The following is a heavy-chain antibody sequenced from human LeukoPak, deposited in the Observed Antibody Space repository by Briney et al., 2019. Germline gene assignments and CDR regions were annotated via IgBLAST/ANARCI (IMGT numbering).Heavy chain of an antibody. CDR3: ARHRGYSNYFDY. CDR1: GGSLSSYY. D-gene: IGHD4-11*01. CDR2: IYYSGST. J-gene: IGHJ4*02. V-gene: IGHV4-59*08. Sequence: PSETLSLTCTVSGGSLSSYYWSWIRQPPGKGLEWIGYIYYSGSTNYNPSLKSRVTISVDTSKNQFSLKVSSVTAADTAVYYCARHRGYSNYFDYWGQGTLVTVSS.